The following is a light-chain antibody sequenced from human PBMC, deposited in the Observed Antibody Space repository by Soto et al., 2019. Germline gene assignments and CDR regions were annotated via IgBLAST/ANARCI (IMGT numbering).Light chain of an antibody. Sequence: MTQSPSTVSASVGDSATLSCRASQSIRSRLAWYQQKPGQAPKLLIYDASRRANGVPARFSGSGSGTEFTLTISSLQPDDFASYYCQQYKNWPPFTFGQGTKVDIK. CDR3: QQYKNWPPFT. CDR2: DAS. J-gene: IGKJ1*01. CDR1: QSIRSR. V-gene: IGKV3-15*01.